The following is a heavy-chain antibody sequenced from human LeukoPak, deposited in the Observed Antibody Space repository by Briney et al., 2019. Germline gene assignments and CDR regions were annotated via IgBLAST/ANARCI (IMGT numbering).Heavy chain of an antibody. V-gene: IGHV3-30*04. CDR2: ISYDGSNK. CDR3: ARSNVDDYGDYVSSYYFDY. D-gene: IGHD4-17*01. J-gene: IGHJ4*02. CDR1: GFTFNSH. Sequence: PGRSLRLSCADSGFTFNSHMHWVRQAPGKGLEWVAVISYDGSNKYYADSVKGRFTISRDNSKNTLYLQMNSLRAEDTAVYYCARSNVDDYGDYVSSYYFDYWGQGTLVTVSS.